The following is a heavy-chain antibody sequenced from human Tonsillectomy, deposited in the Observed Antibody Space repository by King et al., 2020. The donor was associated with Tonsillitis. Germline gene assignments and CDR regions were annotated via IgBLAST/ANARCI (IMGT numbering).Heavy chain of an antibody. CDR1: GFTFSRHA. CDR2: ISHDGSNK. J-gene: IGHJ4*02. Sequence: VQLVESGGGVVQPGRSLRLSCAASGFTFSRHAMHWVRQAPGRGLEWVAVISHDGSNKFYADSVKGRFTLSRDSSRNTVYLQVDSLRPEDTAVYYCARDSIAPECRSTSCYDYWGQGTLVTVSS. CDR3: ARDSIAPECRSTSCYDY. D-gene: IGHD2-2*01. V-gene: IGHV3-30-3*01.